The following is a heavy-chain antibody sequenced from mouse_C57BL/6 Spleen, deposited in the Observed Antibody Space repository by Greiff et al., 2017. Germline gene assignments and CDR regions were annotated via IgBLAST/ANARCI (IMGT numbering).Heavy chain of an antibody. J-gene: IGHJ4*01. CDR3: ARDDEIYAMDY. CDR2: ISDGGSYT. D-gene: IGHD2-3*01. Sequence: EVKLMESGGGLVKPGGSLKLSCAASGFTFSSYAMSWVRQTPEKRLEWVATISDGGSYTDYPDNVKGRFTISRDNAKNNLYLQMSHLKSEDTAMYYCARDDEIYAMDYWGKGTSVTVSS. V-gene: IGHV5-4*01. CDR1: GFTFSSYA.